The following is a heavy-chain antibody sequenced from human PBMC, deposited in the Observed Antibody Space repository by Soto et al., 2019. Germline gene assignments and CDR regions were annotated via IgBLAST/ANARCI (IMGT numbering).Heavy chain of an antibody. J-gene: IGHJ4*02. Sequence: ASVKVSCKASGYTFTSYYMHWVRQAPGQGLEWMGIINPSGGSTSYAQKFQGRVTMTRDTSTSTVYMELSSLRSEDTAVYYCAGGYCSGGSCPKPLDYWGQGTLVTVPQ. CDR2: INPSGGST. CDR3: AGGYCSGGSCPKPLDY. D-gene: IGHD2-15*01. CDR1: GYTFTSYY. V-gene: IGHV1-46*03.